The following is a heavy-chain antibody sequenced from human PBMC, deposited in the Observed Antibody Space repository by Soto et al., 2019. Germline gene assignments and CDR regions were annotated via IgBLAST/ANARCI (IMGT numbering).Heavy chain of an antibody. CDR1: GVTVSTNN. CDR3: ASGQHAFGTSAFYY. CDR2: IYSGGKT. D-gene: IGHD2-8*02. V-gene: IGHV3-66*01. Sequence: EVQLVDSGGALVQPGRSLRLSCVVSGVTVSTNNMTWVRQTPGKGLERVSLIYSGGKTAYADSVRGRFTISRDTSKNTLFLQMDSRRVEDTAVYYCASGQHAFGTSAFYYWGQGTLVTVSS. J-gene: IGHJ4*02.